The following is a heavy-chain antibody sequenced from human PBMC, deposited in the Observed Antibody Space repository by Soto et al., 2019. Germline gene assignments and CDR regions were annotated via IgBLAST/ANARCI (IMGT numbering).Heavy chain of an antibody. CDR3: ARGWYPGMVRNYYYYGMDV. J-gene: IGHJ6*02. Sequence: QTLSCSVYDGSFSGYNWSGLRQPPGKGLEWIGEINHSGSTNYNPSLKSRVTISVDTSKNQFSLKLSSVTAADTAVYYCARGWYPGMVRNYYYYGMDVWGQGTTVT. CDR2: INHSGST. D-gene: IGHD3-10*01. CDR1: DGSFSGYN. V-gene: IGHV4-34*01.